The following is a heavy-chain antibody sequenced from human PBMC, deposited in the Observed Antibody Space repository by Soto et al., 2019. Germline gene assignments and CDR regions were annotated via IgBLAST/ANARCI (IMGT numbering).Heavy chain of an antibody. CDR3: ARAPSNFGLLNDNDY. D-gene: IGHD3-3*01. V-gene: IGHV4-34*01. J-gene: IGHJ4*02. CDR1: GGSFSGYY. Sequence: QVQLQQWGAGLLKPSETLSLTCAVYGGSFSGYYWSWIRQPPGKGLEWIGKINHSGSTNYNPSLKSRVTISVDTSKNQFSLKLSSVTAADTAVYYCARAPSNFGLLNDNDYWGQGTLVTVSS. CDR2: INHSGST.